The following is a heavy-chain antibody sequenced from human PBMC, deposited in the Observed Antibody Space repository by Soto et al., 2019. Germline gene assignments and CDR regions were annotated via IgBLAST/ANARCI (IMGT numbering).Heavy chain of an antibody. J-gene: IGHJ1*01. CDR1: GDSVTSGDYY. CDR3: PRRDYLHRRGYYYFQN. CDR2: ISYSGNT. Sequence: SETLSLTCSVSGDSVTSGDYYWTWVRQSPGKGLEWIGYISYSGNTAYNPSLSSRLTISLDTSKNHFSLKLHAAPAADTAVYFCPRRDYLHRRGYYYFQNWGPGTPLTVSS. V-gene: IGHV4-30-4*01. D-gene: IGHD3-22*01.